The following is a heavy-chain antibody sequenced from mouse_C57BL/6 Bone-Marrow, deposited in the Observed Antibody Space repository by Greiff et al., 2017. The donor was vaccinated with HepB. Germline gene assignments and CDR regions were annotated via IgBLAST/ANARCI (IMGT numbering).Heavy chain of an antibody. Sequence: DVKLQESGPGLVKPSQSLSLTCSVTGYSITSGYYWNWIRQFPGNKLEWMGYISYDGSNNYNPSLKNRISITRDTSKNQFFLKLNSVTTEDTATYYCARVPSNWDDYWGQGTTLTVSS. J-gene: IGHJ2*01. V-gene: IGHV3-6*01. D-gene: IGHD4-1*01. CDR2: ISYDGSN. CDR1: GYSITSGYY. CDR3: ARVPSNWDDY.